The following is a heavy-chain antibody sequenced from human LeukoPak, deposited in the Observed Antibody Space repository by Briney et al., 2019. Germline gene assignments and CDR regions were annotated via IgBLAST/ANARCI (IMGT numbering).Heavy chain of an antibody. CDR3: RLHSSREGDAFDI. Sequence: GGSLRLSCAASGFTFSSYGMHWVRQAPGKGLEWVAFIRYDGSNKYYADSVKGRFTISRDNSKNTLYLQMNSLRAEDTAVYWSRLHSSREGDAFDIWGQGTMVTVSS. CDR1: GFTFSSYG. V-gene: IGHV3-30*02. D-gene: IGHD6-13*01. J-gene: IGHJ3*02. CDR2: IRYDGSNK.